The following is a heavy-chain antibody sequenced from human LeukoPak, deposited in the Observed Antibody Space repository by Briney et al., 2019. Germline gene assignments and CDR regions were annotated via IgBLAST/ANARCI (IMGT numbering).Heavy chain of an antibody. J-gene: IGHJ4*02. CDR3: ARDRGDYGLVDY. D-gene: IGHD4-17*01. CDR2: INPNSGGT. V-gene: IGHV1-2*02. Sequence: ASVKVSCKASGYTFTSYAMNWVRQAPGQGLEWMGWINPNSGGTNYAQKFQGRVTMTRDTSISTAYMELSRLRSDDTAVYYCARDRGDYGLVDYWGQGTLVTVSS. CDR1: GYTFTSYA.